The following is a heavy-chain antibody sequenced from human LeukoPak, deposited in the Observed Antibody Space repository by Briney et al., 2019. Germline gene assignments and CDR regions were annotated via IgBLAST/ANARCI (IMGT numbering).Heavy chain of an antibody. CDR1: GFTFSDYY. CDR3: ARALRSRRGIVVVPTALDC. Sequence: GGSLRLSCAASGFTFSDYYMNWIRQAPGKGLEWISYISGSGSTIYHADSVNGRFTISRDNAKNSLYLQMNSLRVEDTAVYYCARALRSRRGIVVVPTALDCWGQGTLVTVSS. CDR2: ISGSGSTI. D-gene: IGHD2-2*01. J-gene: IGHJ4*02. V-gene: IGHV3-11*01.